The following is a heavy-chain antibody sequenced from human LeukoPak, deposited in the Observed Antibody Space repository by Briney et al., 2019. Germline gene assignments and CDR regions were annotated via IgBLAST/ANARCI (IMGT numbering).Heavy chain of an antibody. CDR2: MTSSRYI. V-gene: IGHV3-21*04. Sequence: GGSLRPSCAASGFSLKTYNMNWVRRAPGKGLEWVSSMTSSRYIYYADSVKGRFTISRDDANNLVFLQMHSLRAEDTAIYYCTRDQFFDYDNDDAFDVWGQGTKVIVSS. D-gene: IGHD3-22*01. CDR3: TRDQFFDYDNDDAFDV. J-gene: IGHJ3*01. CDR1: GFSLKTYN.